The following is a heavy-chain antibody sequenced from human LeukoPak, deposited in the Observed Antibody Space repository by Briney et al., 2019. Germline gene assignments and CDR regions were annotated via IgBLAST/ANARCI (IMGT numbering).Heavy chain of an antibody. D-gene: IGHD3-22*01. Sequence: PGGSLRLSCAASGFTFNSYNMNWVRQAPGKGLEWVSYISSDSSTIFYADSVKGRFTISRDNVKNSLFLQLNSLRDEDTAVYYCARADYYDSSGYPEYYFDYWGQGTLVTVSS. CDR2: ISSDSSTI. CDR1: GFTFNSYN. CDR3: ARADYYDSSGYPEYYFDY. J-gene: IGHJ4*02. V-gene: IGHV3-48*02.